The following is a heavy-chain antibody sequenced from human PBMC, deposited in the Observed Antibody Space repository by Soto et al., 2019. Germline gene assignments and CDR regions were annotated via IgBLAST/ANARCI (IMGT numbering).Heavy chain of an antibody. CDR2: ILYDGRNK. D-gene: IGHD3-22*01. Sequence: QVQLVESGGDVVQPGRSLRLSCATSGFTFSSYGIHWVRQAPGKGLEWVAVILYDGRNKKFADSVEGRFTISRDNSKDTLYLQMNSLRAEDTAVYYCAKDTFYHDTSGYYIFEYWGQGTLVTVSS. J-gene: IGHJ4*02. CDR1: GFTFSSYG. CDR3: AKDTFYHDTSGYYIFEY. V-gene: IGHV3-30*18.